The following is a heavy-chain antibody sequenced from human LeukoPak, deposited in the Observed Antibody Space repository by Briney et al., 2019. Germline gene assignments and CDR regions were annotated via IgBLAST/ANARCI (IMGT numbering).Heavy chain of an antibody. CDR1: GYSISSGYY. J-gene: IGHJ4*02. CDR2: IYHSGST. V-gene: IGHV4-38-2*02. D-gene: IGHD5-12*01. Sequence: SETLSLTCTVSGYSISSGYYWGWIRQPPGKGLEWIGSIYHSGSTYYNPSLKSRVTISVDTSKNQFSLKLSSVTAADTAVYYCARDSGGYDTTLDYWGQGTLVTVSS. CDR3: ARDSGGYDTTLDY.